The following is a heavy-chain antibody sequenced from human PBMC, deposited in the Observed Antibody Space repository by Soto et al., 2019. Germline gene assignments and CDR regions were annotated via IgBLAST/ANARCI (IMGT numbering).Heavy chain of an antibody. CDR3: ARESLWFGELLSYFDY. Sequence: QVHLVQSGAEVKKPGASVKVSCKASGHTFSTYAMHWVRQAPGQRLEWMGWINAGNGNKRYSQKFQGRVTITGDTSASTAYMELSSLRYEDTAVYYCARESLWFGELLSYFDYWGQGSLVTVSS. CDR2: INAGNGNK. CDR1: GHTFSTYA. D-gene: IGHD3-10*01. J-gene: IGHJ4*02. V-gene: IGHV1-3*01.